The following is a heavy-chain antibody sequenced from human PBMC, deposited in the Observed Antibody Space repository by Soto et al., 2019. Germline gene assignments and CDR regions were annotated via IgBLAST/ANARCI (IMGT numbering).Heavy chain of an antibody. J-gene: IGHJ6*02. V-gene: IGHV4-39*02. CDR3: SREYYYYYGMDV. CDR2: IYYSGST. Sequence: QLQLEESGPGLVKPSETLSLTCTVSGGSISSSSYYWGWIRQPPGKGLEWIGSIYYSGSTYYNPSLKSRVTISVDTSKNQFSLKLNSVTAADTAVYYCSREYYYYYGMDVWGQVTTVTVSS. CDR1: GGSISSSSYY.